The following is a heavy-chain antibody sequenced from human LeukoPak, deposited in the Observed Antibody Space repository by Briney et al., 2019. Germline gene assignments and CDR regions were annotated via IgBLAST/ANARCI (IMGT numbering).Heavy chain of an antibody. CDR2: IKEDGSEE. J-gene: IGHJ4*02. CDR3: ARGYSGYEFGX. Sequence: PGGSLRLSCAASGFTLSTSWMNWVRQAPGKGLEWVANIKEDGSEEYYVDSVKGRFTISRDNARKSLYLQMNSLRVEDTAVYYCARGYSGYEFGXWGQGTLVTVX. D-gene: IGHD5-12*01. CDR1: GFTLSTSW. V-gene: IGHV3-7*04.